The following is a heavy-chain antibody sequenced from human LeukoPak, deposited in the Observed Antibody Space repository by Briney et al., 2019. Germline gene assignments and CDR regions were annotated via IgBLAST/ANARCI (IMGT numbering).Heavy chain of an antibody. CDR2: IRYDGSNK. Sequence: GGSLRLSCAASGFSFSTYDMHWVRQAPGKGLEWVAFIRYDGSNKYYPDSVKGRFTISRDNSKITLYLQMNSLRAEDTAVYYCAKVDSGSYSHFDYWGQGTLVTVSS. D-gene: IGHD1-26*01. CDR3: AKVDSGSYSHFDY. J-gene: IGHJ4*02. V-gene: IGHV3-30*02. CDR1: GFSFSTYD.